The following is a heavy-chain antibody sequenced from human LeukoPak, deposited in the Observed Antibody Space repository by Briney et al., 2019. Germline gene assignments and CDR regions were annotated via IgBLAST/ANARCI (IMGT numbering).Heavy chain of an antibody. V-gene: IGHV4-59*08. CDR2: IYYSGST. CDR3: AKQSGSSPYYLDY. J-gene: IGHJ4*02. Sequence: SETLSLTCSVSGGSISGYYWSWIRQPPGKGLEWIGYIYYSGSTKYNPSLKSRVTISVDTSKNQFSLKLSSVTAADTAVYYCAKQSGSSPYYLDYWGQGTLVTVSS. CDR1: GGSISGYY. D-gene: IGHD6-6*01.